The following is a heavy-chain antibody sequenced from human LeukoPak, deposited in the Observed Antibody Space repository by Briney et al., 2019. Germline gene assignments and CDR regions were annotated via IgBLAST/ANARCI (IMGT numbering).Heavy chain of an antibody. CDR1: GFTFDDYA. Sequence: PGRSLRLSCAASGFTFDDYAMHWVRQAPGKGLEWVSGISWNSGSIVYADSVKGRFTISRDNAKNSLYLQMNSLRAEDTALYYCAKGYYYDSSGYYYGAFDIWGQGTMVTVSS. V-gene: IGHV3-9*01. D-gene: IGHD3-22*01. J-gene: IGHJ3*02. CDR3: AKGYYYDSSGYYYGAFDI. CDR2: ISWNSGSI.